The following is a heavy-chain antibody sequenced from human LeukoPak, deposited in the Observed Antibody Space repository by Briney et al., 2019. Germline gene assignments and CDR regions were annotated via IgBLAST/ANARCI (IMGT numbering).Heavy chain of an antibody. J-gene: IGHJ4*02. CDR1: GGSFSGYY. V-gene: IGHV4-34*01. CDR2: INHSGST. D-gene: IGHD3-10*01. Sequence: SETLSLTCAVYGGSFSGYYWSWIRQPPGKGLEWIGEINHSGSTNYNPSLKSRVTISVDTSKNQFSLKLSSVTAADTAVYYCARGLWMVPLDYWGQGTLVTVPS. CDR3: ARGLWMVPLDY.